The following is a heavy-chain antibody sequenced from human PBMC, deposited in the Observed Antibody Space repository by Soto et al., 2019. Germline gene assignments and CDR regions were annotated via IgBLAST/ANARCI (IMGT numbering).Heavy chain of an antibody. J-gene: IGHJ6*02. D-gene: IGHD5-18*01. CDR2: ISAYNGNT. V-gene: IGHV1-18*01. CDR3: ARDMYGYSSEYYYGMDV. CDR1: GYTFNSYG. Sequence: ASVKVSCKASGYTFNSYGISWVRQAPGQGLEWMGWISAYNGNTNYAQKFQGRVTMTTDTSTSTAYTELRSLRSDDTAVYYCARDMYGYSSEYYYGMDVWGQGTTVTVSS.